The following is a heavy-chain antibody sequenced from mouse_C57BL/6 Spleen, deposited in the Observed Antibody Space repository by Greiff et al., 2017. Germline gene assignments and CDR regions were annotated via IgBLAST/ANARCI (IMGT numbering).Heavy chain of an antibody. D-gene: IGHD4-1*01. CDR2: ISSGSSTI. V-gene: IGHV5-17*01. CDR3: ARSWESAYAMDY. Sequence: EVKLVESGGGLVKPGGSLKLSCAASGFTFSDYGMHWVRQAPEKGLEWVAYISSGSSTIYYADTVKGRFTISKDNAKNTLYLQMTSLRAEDTAMYYCARSWESAYAMDYWGQGTSATVSS. J-gene: IGHJ4*01. CDR1: GFTFSDYG.